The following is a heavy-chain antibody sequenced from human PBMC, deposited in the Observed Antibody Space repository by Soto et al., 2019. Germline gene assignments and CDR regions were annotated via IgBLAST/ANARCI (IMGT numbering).Heavy chain of an antibody. CDR3: SIRVTPTGFDY. J-gene: IGHJ4*02. D-gene: IGHD2-21*02. CDR1: GYSISSGYY. V-gene: IGHV4-38-2*01. CDR2: IHHSGNT. Sequence: KPSETLSLTCVVSGYSISSGYYWVWIRQPPGKGLEWIGSIHHSGNTYYTPSLKSRVTISVDTSKNHFSLKLRSVTAADTAVYSCSIRVTPTGFDYWGQGTLVTSPQ.